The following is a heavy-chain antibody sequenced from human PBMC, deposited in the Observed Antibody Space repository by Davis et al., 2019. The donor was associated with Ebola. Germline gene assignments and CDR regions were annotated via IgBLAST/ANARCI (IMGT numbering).Heavy chain of an antibody. D-gene: IGHD6-13*01. CDR2: ISGSSTYI. CDR1: GFTFSGYS. J-gene: IGHJ4*02. Sequence: GESLKISCAASGFTFSGYSMNWVRQAPGKGLEWVSSISGSSTYIYYADSVKGRFTISRDNAKNSLYLQMNSLRAEDTAVYYCARREAGSNWSVDYWGQGTLVTVSS. V-gene: IGHV3-21*01. CDR3: ARREAGSNWSVDY.